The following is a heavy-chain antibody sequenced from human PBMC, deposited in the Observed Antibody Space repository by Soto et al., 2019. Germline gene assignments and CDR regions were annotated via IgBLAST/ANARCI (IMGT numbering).Heavy chain of an antibody. D-gene: IGHD2-2*03. CDR2: IYYSGST. Sequence: SETLSLTCTVSGGSISSYYWSWIRQPPGKGLEWIGYIYYSGSTNYNPSLKSRVTISVDTSKNQFSLKLSSVTAADTAVYYCARVSGYCSSTSCYGAFDYWGQGTLVTVSS. V-gene: IGHV4-59*01. CDR3: ARVSGYCSSTSCYGAFDY. CDR1: GGSISSYY. J-gene: IGHJ4*02.